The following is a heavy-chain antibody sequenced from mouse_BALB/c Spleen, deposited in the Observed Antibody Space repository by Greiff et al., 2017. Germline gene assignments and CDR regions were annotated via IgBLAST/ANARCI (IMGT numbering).Heavy chain of an antibody. D-gene: IGHD1-1*01. CDR3: ARGYYGSSLYYYAMDY. V-gene: IGHV5-6-5*01. CDR2: ISSGGST. Sequence: EVQGVESGGGLVKPGGSLKLSCAASGFTFSSYAMSWVRQTPEKRLEWVASISSGGSTYYPDSVKGRFTISRDNPKNTLFLQMTSLRSEDTAMYYCARGYYGSSLYYYAMDYWGQGTSVTVSS. J-gene: IGHJ4*01. CDR1: GFTFSSYA.